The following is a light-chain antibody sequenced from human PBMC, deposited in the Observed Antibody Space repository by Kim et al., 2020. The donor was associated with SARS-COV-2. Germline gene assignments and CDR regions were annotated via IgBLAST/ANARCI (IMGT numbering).Light chain of an antibody. J-gene: IGLJ3*02. Sequence: QSVLTQPPSASGTPGQRVTISCSGSSSNIASNSVDWFQHLPGTAPKLLIHTTNQRPSGVPDRFSGFTSGTSASLAISGLQSEDEADYYCASWDDRLNGWVFGGGTKVTVL. CDR1: SSNIASNS. CDR2: TTN. CDR3: ASWDDRLNGWV. V-gene: IGLV1-44*01.